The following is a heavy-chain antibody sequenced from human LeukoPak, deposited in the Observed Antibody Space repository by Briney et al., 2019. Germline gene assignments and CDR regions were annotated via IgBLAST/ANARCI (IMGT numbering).Heavy chain of an antibody. CDR2: ISTYSGNT. J-gene: IGHJ3*02. CDR1: GYTFTRDA. D-gene: IGHD4-23*01. CDR3: ARVMTTVVTAHAFDI. V-gene: IGHV1-18*01. Sequence: ASVKVSCKTSGYTFTRDAISWMRQAPGQGLEWMGWISTYSGNTNYAPNLQGRVTMTTDTSTTTAYMELRSLRSDDTAVYYSARVMTTVVTAHAFDIWGQGTMVTVSS.